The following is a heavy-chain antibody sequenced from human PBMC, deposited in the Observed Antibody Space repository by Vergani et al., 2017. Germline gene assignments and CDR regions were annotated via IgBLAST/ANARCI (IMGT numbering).Heavy chain of an antibody. D-gene: IGHD3-22*01. V-gene: IGHV5-51*01. Sequence: EVQLVQSGAEVKKPGESLKISCQISGYSFTNYWIGWVRQMPGKGLEWMGIIHPADSDTRYSPSFQGQVTISVDKSISTAYLQRSSLRASDSAMYYCARLYGRDSSGSKYFDYWGQGTLVTASS. J-gene: IGHJ4*02. CDR3: ARLYGRDSSGSKYFDY. CDR2: IHPADSDT. CDR1: GYSFTNYW.